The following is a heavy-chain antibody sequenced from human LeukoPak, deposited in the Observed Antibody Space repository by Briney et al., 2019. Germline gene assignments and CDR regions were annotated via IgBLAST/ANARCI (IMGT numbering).Heavy chain of an antibody. J-gene: IGHJ4*02. V-gene: IGHV4-59*11. Sequence: PSETLSLTCTVSGASIRSHYWSWIRQPPGKGLEWIGYMYYSGNSNYNPSLKSRVTISVDTSKNQFSLKLSSVTAADTAVYYCARTRRDGYNYFDYWGQGTLVTVSS. CDR2: MYYSGNS. CDR3: ARTRRDGYNYFDY. CDR1: GASIRSHY. D-gene: IGHD5-24*01.